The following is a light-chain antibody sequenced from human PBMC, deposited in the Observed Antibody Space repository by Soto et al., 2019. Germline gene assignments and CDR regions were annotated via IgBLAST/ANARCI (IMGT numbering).Light chain of an antibody. CDR2: DAS. V-gene: IGKV3-11*01. CDR1: QSVSSY. J-gene: IGKJ4*01. CDR3: QQRSNWPLLT. Sequence: EIVLIQSPATLSLSPGERATLSCRASQSVSSYLAWYQQKPGQAPRLLIYDASNRATGIPARFSGSGSGTDFTLTISSLEPEDFAVYYCQQRSNWPLLTFGVGTKVDIK.